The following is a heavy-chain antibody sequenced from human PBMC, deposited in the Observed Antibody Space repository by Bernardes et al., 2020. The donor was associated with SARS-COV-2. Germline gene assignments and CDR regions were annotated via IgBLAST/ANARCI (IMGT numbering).Heavy chain of an antibody. V-gene: IGHV3-23*01. CDR1: RFLFNNHA. CDR3: VKDEQWLVRGQLDL. CDR2: IGGSGSST. Sequence: GGSLRLSCAASRFLFNNHAMHWVRQAPGKGLEWVSGIGGSGSSTFYAESVKGRFTVSRDNSRDTLTLGMNNLRPEDTAIYYCVKDEQWLVRGQLDLWGQGTLVTVAS. J-gene: IGHJ1*01. D-gene: IGHD6-19*01.